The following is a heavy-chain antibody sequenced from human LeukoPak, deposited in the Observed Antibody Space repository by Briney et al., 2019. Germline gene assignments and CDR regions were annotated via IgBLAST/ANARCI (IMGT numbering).Heavy chain of an antibody. V-gene: IGHV3-30*04. CDR3: ARVSFWVGATRDDAFDI. CDR1: GFTFSSYA. CDR2: ISYDGSNK. D-gene: IGHD1-26*01. Sequence: GGSLRLSCAASGFTFSSYAMHWVRQAPGKGLEWVAVISYDGSNKYYADSVKGRFTISRDSSKDTLYLQMNSLRAEDTAVYYCARVSFWVGATRDDAFDIWGQGTMVTVSS. J-gene: IGHJ3*02.